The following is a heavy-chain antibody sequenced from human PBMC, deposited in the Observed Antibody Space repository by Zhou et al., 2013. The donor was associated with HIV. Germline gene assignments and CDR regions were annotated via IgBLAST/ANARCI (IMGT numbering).Heavy chain of an antibody. V-gene: IGHV1-69*05. CDR2: IIPIFGAA. J-gene: IGHJ4*02. Sequence: QVQLVQSGAEVKKPGSSVKVSCKASGGTFSSYAISWVRQAPGQGLEWMGGIIPIFGAANYAQKFQGRVTITRDTSTGVVYLGLIGLRSADTAVYFCARDQGPGRGKGLDYWGRGSLVTVSS. D-gene: IGHD3-16*01. CDR1: GGTFSSYA. CDR3: ARDQGPGRGKGLDY.